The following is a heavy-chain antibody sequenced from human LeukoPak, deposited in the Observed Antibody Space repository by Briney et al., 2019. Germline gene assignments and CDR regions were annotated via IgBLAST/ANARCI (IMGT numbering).Heavy chain of an antibody. D-gene: IGHD2-2*01. V-gene: IGHV3-7*01. J-gene: IGHJ4*02. CDR1: GFTFSSYW. CDR3: AKQIVVVPAKAYFDY. Sequence: PGGSLRLSCAASGFTFSSYWMSWVRQAPGKGLEWVANIKQDGSEKYYADSVKGRFTISRDNSKNTLYLQMNSLRAEDTAVYYCAKQIVVVPAKAYFDYWGQGTLVTVSS. CDR2: IKQDGSEK.